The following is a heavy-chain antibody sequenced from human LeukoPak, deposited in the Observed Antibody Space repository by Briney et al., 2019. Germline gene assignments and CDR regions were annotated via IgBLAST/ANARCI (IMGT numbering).Heavy chain of an antibody. CDR2: IDYSGST. V-gene: IGHV4-39*07. D-gene: IGHD3-22*01. Sequence: SSETLSLTCTVAGGSISSSSYYWGWIRQPPGKGLEWIGSIDYSGSTYYYPSLKTRVAISVDTSKNQFSLTLSAVTAADTAVYYCARGNFPYYYDSSGYIAYWGQGTLVTVSS. CDR3: ARGNFPYYYDSSGYIAY. CDR1: GGSISSSSYY. J-gene: IGHJ4*02.